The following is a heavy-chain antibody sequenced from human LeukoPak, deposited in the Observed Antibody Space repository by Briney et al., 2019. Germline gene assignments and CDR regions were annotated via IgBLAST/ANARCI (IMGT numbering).Heavy chain of an antibody. CDR1: GGSFSGYY. Sequence: PSETLSLTCAVYGGSFSGYYWSWIRQPPGKGLEWIGEINHSGSTNYNPPLKSRVTISVDTSKNQFSLKLSSVTAADTAVYYCARGRYYYGSGSYSRPLNNWSDPWGQGTLVTVSS. V-gene: IGHV4-34*01. D-gene: IGHD3-10*01. J-gene: IGHJ5*02. CDR2: INHSGST. CDR3: ARGRYYYGSGSYSRPLNNWSDP.